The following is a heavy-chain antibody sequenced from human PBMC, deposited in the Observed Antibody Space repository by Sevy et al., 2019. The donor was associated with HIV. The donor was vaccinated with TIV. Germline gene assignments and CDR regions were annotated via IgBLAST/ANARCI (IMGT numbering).Heavy chain of an antibody. Sequence: GESLKISCAASGFTFSDYYMSWIRQAPGKGLEWVSYISSSGSTIYYADSVKGRFTISRDNAKNSLYLQMNSLRAEDTAMYYCARAPYYYDSSGYGDAFDIWGQGTMVTVSS. CDR1: GFTFSDYY. V-gene: IGHV3-11*01. D-gene: IGHD3-22*01. CDR2: ISSSGSTI. CDR3: ARAPYYYDSSGYGDAFDI. J-gene: IGHJ3*02.